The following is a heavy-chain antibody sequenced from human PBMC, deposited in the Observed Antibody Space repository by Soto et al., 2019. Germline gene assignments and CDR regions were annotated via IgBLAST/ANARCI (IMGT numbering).Heavy chain of an antibody. V-gene: IGHV4-31*03. J-gene: IGHJ6*02. CDR1: GGSISSGSFY. CDR2: IYYSGYT. Sequence: TLSLACTFSGGSISSGSFYWTWIRQHPGKGLECIGYIYYSGYTYYNPSLRRRVIISLDTSKNTFSMRLNSVTAAETAVYYCAREWSGGRRDGNPDKYYGMDVWGQGTKGT. D-gene: IGHD2-15*01. CDR3: AREWSGGRRDGNPDKYYGMDV.